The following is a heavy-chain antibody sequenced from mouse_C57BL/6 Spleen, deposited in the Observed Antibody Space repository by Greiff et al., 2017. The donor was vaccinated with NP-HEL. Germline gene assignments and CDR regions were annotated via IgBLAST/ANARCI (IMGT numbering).Heavy chain of an antibody. V-gene: IGHV1-62-2*01. Sequence: QVQLKESGAELVKPGASVKLSCKASGYTFTEYTIHWVKQRSGQGLEWIGWFYPGSGSIKYNEKFKDKATLTADKSSSTVYMELSRLTSEDSAVYFCARHDSPHYGSSSWFAYWGQGTLVTVSA. CDR1: GYTFTEYT. CDR2: FYPGSGSI. J-gene: IGHJ3*01. CDR3: ARHDSPHYGSSSWFAY. D-gene: IGHD1-1*01.